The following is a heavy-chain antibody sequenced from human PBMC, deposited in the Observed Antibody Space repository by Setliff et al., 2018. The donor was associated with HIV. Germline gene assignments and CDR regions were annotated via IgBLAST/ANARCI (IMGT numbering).Heavy chain of an antibody. V-gene: IGHV5-51*01. CDR3: ASFRRDIFMVSDPRRHAF. CDR1: GYSFTSYW. Sequence: PGESLKISCKGSGYSFTSYWIGWVRQMPGKGLEWMVIIYPGDSDTKYSPSFQGQVTISADKSISTAYLQWSSLKASDTAMYYCASFRRDIFMVSDPRRHAFWGPGTLVTVSS. CDR2: IYPGDSDT. J-gene: IGHJ4*02. D-gene: IGHD3-10*01.